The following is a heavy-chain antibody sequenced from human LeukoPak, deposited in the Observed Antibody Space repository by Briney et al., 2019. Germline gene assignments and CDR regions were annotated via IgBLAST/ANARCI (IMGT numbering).Heavy chain of an antibody. CDR2: MNPNSGNT. CDR1: GYTFTSYD. CDR3: ARGDSYYGSGSYPNDY. J-gene: IGHJ4*02. D-gene: IGHD3-10*01. V-gene: IGHV1-8*01. Sequence: ASVKVSCKASGYTFTSYDINWVRQATGQGLEWMGWMNPNSGNTGYAQKFQGRVTMTRNTSISTAYMELSSLRSEDTAVYYCARGDSYYGSGSYPNDYWGQGTLVTVSS.